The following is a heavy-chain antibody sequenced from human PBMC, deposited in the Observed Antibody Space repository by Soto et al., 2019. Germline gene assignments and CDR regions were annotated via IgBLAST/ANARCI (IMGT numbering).Heavy chain of an antibody. V-gene: IGHV4-59*01. CDR3: GRQVLGNRFDP. CDR1: GASISSYY. Sequence: SETLSLTCTVSGASISSYYWTWIRQPPGKGLEWIWYIYNSESTNYNPSLKSRVNMSVDTSKNQLSLMLSSVTAADTAVYYCGRQVLGNRFDPWGQGTLVTVSS. J-gene: IGHJ5*02. CDR2: IYNSEST.